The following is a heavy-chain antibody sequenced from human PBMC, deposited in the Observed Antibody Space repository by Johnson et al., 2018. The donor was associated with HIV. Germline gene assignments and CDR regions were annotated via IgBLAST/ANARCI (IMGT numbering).Heavy chain of an antibody. CDR1: GFTFSSYG. D-gene: IGHD3-10*01. CDR2: ISHDGANQ. V-gene: IGHV3-30*03. J-gene: IGHJ3*02. Sequence: QVQLVESGGGVVQPGRSLRLSCAASGFTFSSYGMHWVRQAPGKGLEWVALISHDGANQYYADSVKGRFLVSRDDSMNTLYLQMNSLRAEDTAVYYCARARLLWFRELWPHDALDIWGQGTKVTVSS. CDR3: ARARLLWFRELWPHDALDI.